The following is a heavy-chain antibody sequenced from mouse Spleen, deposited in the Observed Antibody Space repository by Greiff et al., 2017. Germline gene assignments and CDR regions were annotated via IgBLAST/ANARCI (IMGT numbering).Heavy chain of an antibody. Sequence: DVQLVESGGGLVQPGGSLKLSCAASGFTFSSYGMSWVRQTPDKRLELVATINSNGGSTYYPDSVKGRFTISRDNAKNTLYLQMSSLKSEDTAMYYCARDRGSSYVYYFDYWGQGTTLTVSS. D-gene: IGHD1-1*01. CDR2: INSNGGST. CDR3: ARDRGSSYVYYFDY. V-gene: IGHV5-6-3*01. CDR1: GFTFSSYG. J-gene: IGHJ2*01.